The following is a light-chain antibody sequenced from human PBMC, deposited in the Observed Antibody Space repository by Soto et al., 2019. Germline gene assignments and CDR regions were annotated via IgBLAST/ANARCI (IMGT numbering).Light chain of an antibody. Sequence: DIQMTQSPSALSASVGDRATITCRASQSISSWLAWYQQKPGKAPKLLIYDASTLQSGVPSRYSGSGSGTEFTLTISNLQPDDFATYYCQQYESYSPWTSGQETKVDIK. V-gene: IGKV1-5*01. CDR2: DAS. CDR1: QSISSW. CDR3: QQYESYSPWT. J-gene: IGKJ1*01.